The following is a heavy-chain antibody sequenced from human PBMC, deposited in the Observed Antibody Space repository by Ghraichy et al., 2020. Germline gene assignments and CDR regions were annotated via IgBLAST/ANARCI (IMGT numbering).Heavy chain of an antibody. V-gene: IGHV3-23*01. Sequence: LSLTCAASGFTFSSYAMSWVRQAPGKGLEWVSAISGSGGSTYYADSVKGRFTISRDNSKNTLYLQMNSLRAEDTAVYYCAKVHYSSSWYWFDPWGQGTLVTVSS. CDR1: GFTFSSYA. D-gene: IGHD6-13*01. CDR3: AKVHYSSSWYWFDP. CDR2: ISGSGGST. J-gene: IGHJ5*02.